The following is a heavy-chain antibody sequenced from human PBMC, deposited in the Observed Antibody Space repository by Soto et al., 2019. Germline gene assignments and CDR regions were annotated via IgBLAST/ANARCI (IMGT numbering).Heavy chain of an antibody. Sequence: SETLSLTCSVSGGSISSYYWNWIRQAPGKGLEWIGYISNSGTSYYNPSLRGRVTISADTSKNQFSLKMTSVTAADTAVYFSARERFTMTGGVITTAWFDPWGPGTRVTVSS. CDR2: ISNSGTS. D-gene: IGHD3-16*02. CDR1: GGSISSYY. CDR3: ARERFTMTGGVITTAWFDP. V-gene: IGHV4-59*01. J-gene: IGHJ5*02.